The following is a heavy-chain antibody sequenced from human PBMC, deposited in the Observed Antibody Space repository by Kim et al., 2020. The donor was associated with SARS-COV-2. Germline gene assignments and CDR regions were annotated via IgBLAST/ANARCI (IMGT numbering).Heavy chain of an antibody. CDR3: ATGYIHAYES. J-gene: IGHJ4*02. V-gene: IGHV3-74*01. CDR2: TST. Sequence: TSTRYADSGQGRFTISRDRARNTVYLQMSGLRVEDTALYFCATGYIHAYESGGQGTLVTVSS. D-gene: IGHD5-18*01.